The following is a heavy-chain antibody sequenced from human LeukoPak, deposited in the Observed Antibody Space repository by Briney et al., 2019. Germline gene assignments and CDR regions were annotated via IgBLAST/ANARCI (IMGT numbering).Heavy chain of an antibody. V-gene: IGHV1-18*01. D-gene: IGHD1-26*01. CDR2: ISAYNGNT. CDR3: ATVSVGATYGMDV. J-gene: IGHJ6*02. CDR1: GYTFTSYG. Sequence: ASVKVSCKASGYTFTSYGISWVRQAPGQGLEWMGWISAYNGNTDYAQKFQGRVTMTEDTSIDTAYMELSSLRSEDTAVYYCATVSVGATYGMDVWGQGTTVTVSS.